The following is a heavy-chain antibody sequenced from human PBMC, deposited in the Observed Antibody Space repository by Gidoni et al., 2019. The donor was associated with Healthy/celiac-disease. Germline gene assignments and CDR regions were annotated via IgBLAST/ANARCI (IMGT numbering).Heavy chain of an antibody. Sequence: QVQLVESGGGLVKPGGSLILSCAASGFTFRDYYMSWIRQAPGEVLEVCSYISSSGSTIYYADSVKGRFTISRDNAKNSLYLQMNSLRAEDTAVYYCTRARLEWLLFFDYWGQGTLVTGSS. CDR1: GFTFRDYY. J-gene: IGHJ4*02. D-gene: IGHD3-3*01. CDR2: ISSSGSTI. CDR3: TRARLEWLLFFDY. V-gene: IGHV3-11*01.